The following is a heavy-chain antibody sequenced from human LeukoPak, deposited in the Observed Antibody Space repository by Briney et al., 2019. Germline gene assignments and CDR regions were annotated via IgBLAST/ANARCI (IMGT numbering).Heavy chain of an antibody. J-gene: IGHJ6*03. V-gene: IGHV4-39*01. CDR1: GGSISSSSYY. Sequence: SETLSLTCTVSGGSISSSSYYWGWIRQPPGKGLEWIGSIYYSGSTYYNPSLKSRVTISVDTSKNQFSLKLSSVTAADTAVYYCARNRRMGSSWYVGRDYYYYYMDVWGKGTTVTVSS. CDR2: IYYSGST. CDR3: ARNRRMGSSWYVGRDYYYYYMDV. D-gene: IGHD6-13*01.